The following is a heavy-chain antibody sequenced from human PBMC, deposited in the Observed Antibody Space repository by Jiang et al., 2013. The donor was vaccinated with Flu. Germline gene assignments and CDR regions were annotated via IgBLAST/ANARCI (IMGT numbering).Heavy chain of an antibody. CDR1: GGSISSFY. D-gene: IGHD4-17*01. Sequence: GPGLVKPSETLSLNCTVSGGSISSFYWSWVRQPPGKGLEWIGYIYYTGNTNYNPSLKSRVTISVDTSKNQFSLNLSSVTAADTAVYYCARSYYGDYPYPPYYFDYWGQGTLVTVSS. V-gene: IGHV4-59*01. CDR3: ARSYYGDYPYPPYYFDY. CDR2: IYYTGNT. J-gene: IGHJ4*02.